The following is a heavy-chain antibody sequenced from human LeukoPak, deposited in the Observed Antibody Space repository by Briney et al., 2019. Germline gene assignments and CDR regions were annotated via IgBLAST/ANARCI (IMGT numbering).Heavy chain of an antibody. CDR2: ISYDGSNK. D-gene: IGHD3-10*01. Sequence: GGSLRLSGAASGFSFSNYAIHGVRQAPGKGLEWVAVISYDGSNKYYADSVKGRFTISRDNSKNTLYLQVNSLRGEDTAVYYCARDHYYGSGSYTAFDFWGQGTLVTVSS. V-gene: IGHV3-30*04. CDR1: GFSFSNYA. CDR3: ARDHYYGSGSYTAFDF. J-gene: IGHJ4*02.